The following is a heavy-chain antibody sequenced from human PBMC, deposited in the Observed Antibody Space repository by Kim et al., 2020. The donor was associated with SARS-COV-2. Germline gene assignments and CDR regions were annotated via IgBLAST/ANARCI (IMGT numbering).Heavy chain of an antibody. D-gene: IGHD3-9*01. CDR2: IYYSGST. Sequence: SETLSLTCTVSGGSVSSGSYYWSWIRQPPGKGLEWIGYIYYSGSTNYNPSLKSRVTISVDTSKNQFSLKLSSVTAADTAVYYCASLRYFVGYYYYYGMDVWGQGTTVTVSS. V-gene: IGHV4-61*01. CDR3: ASLRYFVGYYYYYGMDV. J-gene: IGHJ6*02. CDR1: GGSVSSGSYY.